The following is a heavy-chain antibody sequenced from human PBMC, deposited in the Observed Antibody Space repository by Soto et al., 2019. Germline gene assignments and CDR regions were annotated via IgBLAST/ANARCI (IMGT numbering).Heavy chain of an antibody. V-gene: IGHV1-69*02. Sequence: ASVKVSCKASGGTFSSYTISWVRQAPGQGLEWMGRIIPILGIANYAQKFQGRVTITADKSTSTAYMELSSLRSEDTAVYYCARHLYYYGSGDYYFDYWGQGTLVTVSS. CDR3: ARHLYYYGSGDYYFDY. CDR1: GGTFSSYT. CDR2: IIPILGIA. J-gene: IGHJ4*02. D-gene: IGHD3-10*01.